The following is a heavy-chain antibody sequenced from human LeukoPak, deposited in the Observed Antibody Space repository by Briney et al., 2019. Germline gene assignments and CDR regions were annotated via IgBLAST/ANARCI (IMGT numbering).Heavy chain of an antibody. V-gene: IGHV4-59*08. Sequence: PSETLSLTCTVSAGSIRSYFWSWVRQPPGKGLEWIGYIYYSGSINYNPSLKSRVTISIDTSKNQFSLNLTSVTAADTAVYYCARLGITGTTSYWGQGTLVTVSS. CDR3: ARLGITGTTSY. J-gene: IGHJ4*02. CDR1: AGSIRSYF. CDR2: IYYSGSI. D-gene: IGHD1-20*01.